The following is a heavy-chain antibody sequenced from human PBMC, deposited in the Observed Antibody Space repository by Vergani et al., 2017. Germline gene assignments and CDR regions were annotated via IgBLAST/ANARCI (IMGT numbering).Heavy chain of an antibody. D-gene: IGHD2-2*01. J-gene: IGHJ4*02. CDR3: ARDAGNSCDYFDY. CDR1: GFTFSSYS. V-gene: IGHV3-21*01. CDR2: ISSSGTYI. Sequence: EVQLVESGGGLVKPGGSLRLSCAASGFTFSSYSMNWVRQAPGKGLEWVSSISSSGTYIYYADSVKGRFTISRDNAKNSLYLQMNSLRAEDTAVYYCARDAGNSCDYFDYWGQGTLVTVSS.